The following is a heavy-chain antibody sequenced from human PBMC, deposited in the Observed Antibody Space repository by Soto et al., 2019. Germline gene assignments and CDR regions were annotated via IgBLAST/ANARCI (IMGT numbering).Heavy chain of an antibody. D-gene: IGHD4-17*01. Sequence: EVQLVESGGGLVQPGGSLRLSCEASGLPFSGYWMHWVRQAPGKGLVWVSRSNSDGSSTNYADSVKGRFTISRDNVKNTLYLQMDSLRSEDTAVYYCARGVPGHYGCDYWGQGTLVTVSS. J-gene: IGHJ4*02. V-gene: IGHV3-74*01. CDR1: GLPFSGYW. CDR3: ARGVPGHYGCDY. CDR2: SNSDGSST.